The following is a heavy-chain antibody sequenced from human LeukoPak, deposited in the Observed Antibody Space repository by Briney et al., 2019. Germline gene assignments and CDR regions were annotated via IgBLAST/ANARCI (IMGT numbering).Heavy chain of an antibody. D-gene: IGHD3-3*01. CDR1: GFTFSSYE. J-gene: IGHJ6*02. CDR2: ISSSGSTI. V-gene: IGHV3-48*03. Sequence: QSWGSLRLSCAASGFTFSSYEMNWVRQAPGKGLEWVSYISSSGSTIYYADSVKGRFTISRDNAKNSLYLQMNSLRAEDTAVYYCASNRDDFWSGYFHYYGMDVWGQGTTVTVSS. CDR3: ASNRDDFWSGYFHYYGMDV.